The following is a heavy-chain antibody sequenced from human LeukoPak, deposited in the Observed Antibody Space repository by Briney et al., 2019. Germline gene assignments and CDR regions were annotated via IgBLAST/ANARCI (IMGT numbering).Heavy chain of an antibody. V-gene: IGHV3-30*18. Sequence: GGSLRLSCAASGFTFSSYGMHWVRQAPGKGLEWVSVISYDGTKKYYADSVKGRFTISRDNSKNTLYPQMNSLRAEDTAVYYCAKERHMVRGGNYFDYWGQGTLVTVSS. CDR1: GFTFSSYG. CDR3: AKERHMVRGGNYFDY. CDR2: ISYDGTKK. J-gene: IGHJ4*02. D-gene: IGHD3-10*01.